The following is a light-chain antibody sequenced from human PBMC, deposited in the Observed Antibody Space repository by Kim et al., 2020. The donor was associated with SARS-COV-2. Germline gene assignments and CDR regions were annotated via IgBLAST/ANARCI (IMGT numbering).Light chain of an antibody. J-gene: IGLJ1*01. CDR3: ASYASYTTNDL. Sequence: QSALTQPASVSGSPGQSITISCSGTINDIGSYSLVSWYQQHPGKAPQLIIYEGSKRPSGISYRFSGSKSGNTASLTISALQAEDEAHYYCASYASYTTNDLFGTGTKVTVL. CDR1: INDIGSYSL. CDR2: EGS. V-gene: IGLV2-23*01.